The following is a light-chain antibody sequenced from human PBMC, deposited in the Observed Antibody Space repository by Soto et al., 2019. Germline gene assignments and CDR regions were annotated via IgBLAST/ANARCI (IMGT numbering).Light chain of an antibody. V-gene: IGLV2-14*01. CDR1: SSDVGGYNY. CDR3: SSYTSSSTRV. CDR2: EVS. J-gene: IGLJ3*02. Sequence: QSALTQPASVSVSPGQSITISCTGTSSDVGGYNYVSWYQQHPGKAPKLMIYEVSNRPSGVSNRFSGSNSGNTASLTISGLQAEDEADYYCSSYTSSSTRVFGGGTKLTVL.